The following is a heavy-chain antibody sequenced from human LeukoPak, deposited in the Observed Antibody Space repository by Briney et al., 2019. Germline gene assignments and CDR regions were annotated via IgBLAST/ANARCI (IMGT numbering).Heavy chain of an antibody. V-gene: IGHV1-69*06. J-gene: IGHJ6*03. D-gene: IGHD4-17*01. Sequence: ASVKVSCKASGGTFSSYAISWVRQAPGQGLEWMGGIIPIFGTANYAQKFQGRVTITADKSTSTAYMELSSLRSEDTAVYYCARATVTTRYYYYYMDVWGKGTTVTVSS. CDR2: IIPIFGTA. CDR1: GGTFSSYA. CDR3: ARATVTTRYYYYYMDV.